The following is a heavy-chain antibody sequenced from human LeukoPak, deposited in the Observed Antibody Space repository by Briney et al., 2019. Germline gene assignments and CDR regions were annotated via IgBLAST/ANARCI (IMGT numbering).Heavy chain of an antibody. CDR3: AKDDIKSFHY. D-gene: IGHD3-9*01. J-gene: IGHJ4*02. V-gene: IGHV3-30*04. CDR1: GFTFSSYA. CDR2: ISYDGSKK. Sequence: GGSLRLSCAASGFTFSSYAMHWVRQAPGKGLEWVAVISYDGSKKYYADSVKGRFTISRDNSKNTLDLQMNSLRVEDTAVYYCAKDDIKSFHYWGQGTLVTVSS.